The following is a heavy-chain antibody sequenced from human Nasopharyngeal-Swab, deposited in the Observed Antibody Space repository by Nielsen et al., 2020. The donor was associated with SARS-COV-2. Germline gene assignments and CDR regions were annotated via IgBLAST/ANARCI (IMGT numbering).Heavy chain of an antibody. CDR2: VVHEDGEP. V-gene: IGHV1-24*01. Sequence: ASVKVSCKVSGYTLTVLPIHWVRQAPGKGLEWMGTVVHEDGEPIYAQNFQGRVTMNEATSTYTAYLELSSLRSEDTAVYYCASEGSGVFGVVIYAFAIWGPGTLVTVSS. D-gene: IGHD3-3*01. J-gene: IGHJ3*02. CDR1: GYTLTVLP. CDR3: ASEGSGVFGVVIYAFAI.